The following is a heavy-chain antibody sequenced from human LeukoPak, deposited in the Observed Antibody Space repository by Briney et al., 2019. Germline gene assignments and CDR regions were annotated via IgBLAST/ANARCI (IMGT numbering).Heavy chain of an antibody. Sequence: GGSLRLSCAASEFTFNTYSVNWVRQAPGKGLEWVSSISGSSSYIYYADSVKGRFTISRDNAKNSLYLQMNSLRAEDTAVYYCSSGNRYYYYYYMDVWGKGTTVTVSS. CDR2: ISGSSSYI. CDR3: SSGNRYYYYYYMDV. D-gene: IGHD4-23*01. J-gene: IGHJ6*03. CDR1: EFTFNTYS. V-gene: IGHV3-21*04.